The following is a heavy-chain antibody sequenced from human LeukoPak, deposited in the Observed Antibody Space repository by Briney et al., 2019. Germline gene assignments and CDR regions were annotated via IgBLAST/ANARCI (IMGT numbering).Heavy chain of an antibody. CDR1: GYTFTSNY. CDR2: IYPRDGST. CDR3: ARQQQFCSGGNCYSLNAFDL. D-gene: IGHD2-15*01. J-gene: IGHJ3*01. Sequence: ASVKVSCTASGYTFTSNYIHWVRQAPGQGLEWMGMIYPRDGSTSYAQKFQGRVTVTRDTSTSTVHMELSGLRSEDTAVYYCARQQQFCSGGNCYSLNAFDLWGQGTVVTVSS. V-gene: IGHV1-46*01.